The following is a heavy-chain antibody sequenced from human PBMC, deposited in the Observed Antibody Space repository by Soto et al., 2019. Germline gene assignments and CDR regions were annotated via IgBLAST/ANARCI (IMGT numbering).Heavy chain of an antibody. CDR2: INVGDGNT. CDR1: GYTFSTYD. CDR3: TRGSVFDY. D-gene: IGHD6-19*01. V-gene: IGHV1-3*01. Sequence: QVPLVQSGAEVKKPGASVKVSCRASGYTFSTYDIVWVRQAPGQRLEWMGWINVGDGNTKYSQKFQGRVTITRDTSATTAYMELSSLRSDDMAVFYCTRGSVFDYWGQGTLVTVSS. J-gene: IGHJ4*02.